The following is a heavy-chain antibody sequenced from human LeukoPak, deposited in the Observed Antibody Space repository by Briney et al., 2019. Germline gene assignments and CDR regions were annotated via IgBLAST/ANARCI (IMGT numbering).Heavy chain of an antibody. CDR3: ARAVDMGGHFDY. J-gene: IGHJ4*02. V-gene: IGHV3-66*01. CDR2: IYSGGRT. Sequence: GGSLRLSCAASGSTVSSNYMSWVRQAPGKGLEWVSVIYSGGRTYYADSVKGRFTISRDNSKNTVNLQMNSLRAEDTAVYYCARAVDMGGHFDYWGQGTLVTVSS. D-gene: IGHD5-12*01. CDR1: GSTVSSNY.